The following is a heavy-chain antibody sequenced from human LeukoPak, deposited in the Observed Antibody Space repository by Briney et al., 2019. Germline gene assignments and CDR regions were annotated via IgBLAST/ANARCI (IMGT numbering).Heavy chain of an antibody. CDR2: TYYRSKWFN. CDR1: GDSVSSNSAV. J-gene: IGHJ4*02. D-gene: IGHD1-26*01. CDR3: TRSFSGYIDS. V-gene: IGHV6-1*01. Sequence: SQTLSLTCAISGDSVSSNSAVWDWIRQSPSRGLEWLGRTYYRSKWFNGYAVSVKGRITINPDTSKNQFSLQLNSVTPEDTAVYYCTRSFSGYIDSWGQGTLVTVSS.